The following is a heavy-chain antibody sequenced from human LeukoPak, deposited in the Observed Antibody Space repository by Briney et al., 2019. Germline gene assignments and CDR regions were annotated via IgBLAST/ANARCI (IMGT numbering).Heavy chain of an antibody. CDR1: GVTFSSYW. J-gene: IGHJ6*02. CDR2: INSDGSST. V-gene: IGHV3-74*01. CDR3: ARGAPPYSSGWYFFYYYYGMDV. Sequence: GGSLRLSCAASGVTFSSYWLHWVRQAPGKGMVWVSRINSDGSSTSYADSVKGRFTISRDNAKNTLYLQMNSLRAEDTAVYYCARGAPPYSSGWYFFYYYYGMDVWGQGTTVTVSS. D-gene: IGHD6-19*01.